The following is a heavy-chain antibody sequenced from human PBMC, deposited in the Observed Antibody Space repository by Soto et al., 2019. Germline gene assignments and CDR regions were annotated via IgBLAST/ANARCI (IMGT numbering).Heavy chain of an antibody. Sequence: PGGSLRLSCAASGYTFSNAWMSWVRQAPGKGLERVGRIKSKTDGGTTDYAAPVKGRFTISRDDSKNTLYLQMNSLKTEDTAVYYCTTALYCSSTSCYAGGVDDAFDIWGQGTMVTVSS. D-gene: IGHD2-2*01. CDR3: TTALYCSSTSCYAGGVDDAFDI. V-gene: IGHV3-15*01. CDR2: IKSKTDGGTT. CDR1: GYTFSNAW. J-gene: IGHJ3*02.